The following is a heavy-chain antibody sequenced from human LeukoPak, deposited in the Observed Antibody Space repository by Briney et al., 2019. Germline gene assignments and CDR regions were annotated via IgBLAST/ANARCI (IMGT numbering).Heavy chain of an antibody. D-gene: IGHD3-10*01. CDR1: GGSISSYY. J-gene: IGHJ6*03. CDR3: ARGGNGSGRSYYYYYYMDV. CDR2: IYYTGST. V-gene: IGHV4-59*12. Sequence: SETLSLTCTVSGGSISSYYWSWIRQPPGKGLEWTGYIYYTGSTNYNPSLEGRVTISVDTSKNQFSLRLSSVTAADTAVYYCARGGNGSGRSYYYYYYMDVWGKGTTVTVSS.